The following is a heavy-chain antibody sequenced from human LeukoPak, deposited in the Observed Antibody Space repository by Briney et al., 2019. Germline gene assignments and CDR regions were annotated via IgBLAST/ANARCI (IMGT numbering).Heavy chain of an antibody. D-gene: IGHD1-26*01. Sequence: AASVKVSCKASGYTFTGYYMHWVRQAPGQRLEGMGWINPNSGGTNYAQKFQGRVTMTRDTSISTAYMELSRLRSDDTAVYYCARSSSGELPLDYWGQGTLVTVSS. V-gene: IGHV1-2*02. J-gene: IGHJ4*02. CDR1: GYTFTGYY. CDR3: ARSSSGELPLDY. CDR2: INPNSGGT.